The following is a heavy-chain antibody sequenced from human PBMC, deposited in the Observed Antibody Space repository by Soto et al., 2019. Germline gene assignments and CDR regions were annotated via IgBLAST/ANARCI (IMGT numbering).Heavy chain of an antibody. D-gene: IGHD3-22*01. CDR1: GGSISSGDYY. V-gene: IGHV4-30-4*01. J-gene: IGHJ4*02. Sequence: SETLSLTCTVSGGSISSGDYYWSWIRQPPGKGLEWIGYIYYSGSTYYNPSLKSRVTISVDTSKNQFSLKLSSVTAADTAVYYCARVNYDSSGYQYYFDYWGQGTLVTVSS. CDR2: IYYSGST. CDR3: ARVNYDSSGYQYYFDY.